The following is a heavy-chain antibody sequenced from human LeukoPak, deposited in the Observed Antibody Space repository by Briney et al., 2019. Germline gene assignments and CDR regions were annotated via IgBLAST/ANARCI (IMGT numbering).Heavy chain of an antibody. J-gene: IGHJ4*02. CDR2: VYYSGST. Sequence: SETLSLTCTVSGGSIRGSSDYWGWIRQSPGKGLEWIVSVYYSGSTYYNPSLKSRVSISVDTSKNQFHLRLTSVTAADTAVYYCARNESVLGTTGLNDFFDDWGQGTLVTVSS. CDR1: GGSIRGSSDY. V-gene: IGHV4-39*01. D-gene: IGHD1-26*01. CDR3: ARNESVLGTTGLNDFFDD.